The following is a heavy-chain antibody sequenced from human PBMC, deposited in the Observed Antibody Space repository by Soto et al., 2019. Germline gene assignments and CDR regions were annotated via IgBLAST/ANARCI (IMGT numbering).Heavy chain of an antibody. CDR1: GFTFSSYS. D-gene: IGHD3-3*01. V-gene: IGHV3-21*01. J-gene: IGHJ6*02. CDR2: ISSSSSYI. Sequence: PXGCLRLTCAASGFTFSSYSMNWVRQAPGKGLEWVSSISSSSSYIYYADSVKGRFTISRDNAKNSLYLQMNSLRAEETAVYYCARDQSPHLTIFGVAVQGMDVWGQGTTVTVSS. CDR3: ARDQSPHLTIFGVAVQGMDV.